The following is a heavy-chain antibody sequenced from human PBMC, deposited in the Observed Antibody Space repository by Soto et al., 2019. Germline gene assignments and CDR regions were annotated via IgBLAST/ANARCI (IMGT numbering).Heavy chain of an antibody. J-gene: IGHJ4*02. D-gene: IGHD3-9*01. CDR3: ASQNYDILTGSLDY. CDR1: GFTFDDYV. Sequence: EVQLVESGGGLVQPGRSLRLSCAASGFTFDDYVMHWVRQAPGKGLEWVSGISRNSGSIGYADSVKGRFTISRDNAKNSLYLQMNSLRAEDTALYCCASQNYDILTGSLDYWGQGTLVTVSS. CDR2: ISRNSGSI. V-gene: IGHV3-9*01.